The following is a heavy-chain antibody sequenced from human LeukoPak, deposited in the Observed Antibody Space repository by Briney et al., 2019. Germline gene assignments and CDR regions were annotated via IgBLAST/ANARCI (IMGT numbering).Heavy chain of an antibody. CDR2: IIPIFGTE. V-gene: IGHV1-69*05. CDR3: AREDLRCGGDCYWGGFDY. J-gene: IGHJ4*02. D-gene: IGHD2-21*02. CDR1: GGTFSSYA. Sequence: SVKLSCKASGGTFSSYAISWVRQAPGQGLEGMGGIIPIFGTENYAQKFQGRVTITTEESTSTDYMELSSLRSEDTAVYYCAREDLRCGGDCYWGGFDYWGQGTLVTVSS.